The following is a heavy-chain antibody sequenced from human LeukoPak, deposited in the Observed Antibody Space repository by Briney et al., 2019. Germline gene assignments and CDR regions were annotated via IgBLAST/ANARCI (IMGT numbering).Heavy chain of an antibody. CDR1: GGTFSSYA. CDR3: ARAEGKTTVTSYYFDY. V-gene: IGHV1-69*04. CDR2: IIPILGIA. Sequence: SVKVSCKASGGTFSSYAIRWVRQAPGQGLEWMGRIIPILGIANYAQKFQGGVTITADKSTSTAYMELSSLRSEDTAVYYCARAEGKTTVTSYYFDYWGQGTLVTVSS. D-gene: IGHD4-11*01. J-gene: IGHJ4*02.